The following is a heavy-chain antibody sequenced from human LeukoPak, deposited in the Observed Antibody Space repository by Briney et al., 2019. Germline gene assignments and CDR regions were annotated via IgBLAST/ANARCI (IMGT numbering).Heavy chain of an antibody. J-gene: IGHJ4*02. CDR1: GYTFTDYY. CDR2: VDPEGGET. D-gene: IGHD2-8*01. Sequence: GSSVKISCKGSGYTFTDYYMHWVQQAPGKGLEWMGLVDPEGGETIYAEKLQGRVTITTDTSTDTAYMELSSLRSEETALYYCSTFVHCTTGVCSNIAYSGQGTLVTVSS. CDR3: STFVHCTTGVCSNIAY. V-gene: IGHV1-69-2*01.